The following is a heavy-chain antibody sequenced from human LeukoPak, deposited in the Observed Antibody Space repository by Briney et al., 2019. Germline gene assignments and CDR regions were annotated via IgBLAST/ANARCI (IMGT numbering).Heavy chain of an antibody. CDR1: GYSFTSFD. CDR3: ARGDSSCSSASCYNY. V-gene: IGHV1-8*01. D-gene: IGHD2-2*02. Sequence: ASVKVSCNTSGYSFTSFDVNWVRQDTGQGLEWMGWMNPYSGNTGYKQRFLGRVTMTRDTSTSTAYMELTNLTSDDTAVYYCARGDSSCSSASCYNYWGQGTLLTVSS. CDR2: MNPYSGNT. J-gene: IGHJ4*02.